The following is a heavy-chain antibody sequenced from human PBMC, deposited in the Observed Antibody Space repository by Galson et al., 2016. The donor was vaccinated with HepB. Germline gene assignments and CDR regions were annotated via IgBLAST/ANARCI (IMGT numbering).Heavy chain of an antibody. D-gene: IGHD3-9*01. Sequence: SVKVSCKASGGTFSSFAISWVRQAPGQGLEWMGGIIPIFGTTTYAQKFQGRVTITADESPTTAYMELNSLRCEDTAVYYCVRYRLDILTGYWKSEAFDIWGQGTMVTVSS. CDR1: GGTFSSFA. J-gene: IGHJ3*02. V-gene: IGHV1-69*13. CDR2: IIPIFGTT. CDR3: VRYRLDILTGYWKSEAFDI.